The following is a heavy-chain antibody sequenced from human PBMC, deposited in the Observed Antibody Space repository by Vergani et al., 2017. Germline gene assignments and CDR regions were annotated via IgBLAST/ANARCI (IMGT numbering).Heavy chain of an antibody. CDR3: ARGASYFDSGGYADT. CDR2: MIPTFDSK. D-gene: IGHD3-22*01. V-gene: IGHV1-2*02. J-gene: IGHJ5*02. Sequence: QVQLVQSGAEVKKPGASVRVSCKASGFTFTSYHIHWVRQAPGQGLQWMGRMIPTFDSKNYAPRFQGRVTLTADASASTAYMELTSLTSEDTAVYFCARGASYFDSGGYADTWGQGTLVTVS. CDR1: GFTFTSYH.